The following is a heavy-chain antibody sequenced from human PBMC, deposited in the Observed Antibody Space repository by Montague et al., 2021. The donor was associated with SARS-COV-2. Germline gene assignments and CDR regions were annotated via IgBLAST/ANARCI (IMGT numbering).Heavy chain of an antibody. D-gene: IGHD2-8*01. J-gene: IGHJ6*02. V-gene: IGHV4-59*01. CDR2: MYYSGST. CDR3: ARVARYCTNGVCQTYYYYGLDV. CDR1: GGSTNYYY. Sequence: SETLSLTCIVSGGSTNYYYWSWIRQSPGKGLEWIGYMYYSGSTNYNPSXXSRVTMSIDRSKNQFSLKLRSVTAADTAVYYCARVARYCTNGVCQTYYYYGLDVWGQGTTVTASS.